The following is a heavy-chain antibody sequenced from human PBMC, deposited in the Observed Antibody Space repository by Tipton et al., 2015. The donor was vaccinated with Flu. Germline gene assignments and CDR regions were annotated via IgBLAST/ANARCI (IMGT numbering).Heavy chain of an antibody. V-gene: IGHV4-39*01. Sequence: GLVKPSETLSLTCTVSSGSIGSTNYFCAWIRQPPGKRLELIGSIFPSGTTYYNPSLKSRVTISVDTSKSQFSLMLRSVTAADTAVYYCARLSYYDVDLKNFYFDHWGQGALVTVSS. D-gene: IGHD3-10*02. CDR3: ARLSYYDVDLKNFYFDH. CDR1: SGSIGSTNYF. CDR2: IFPSGTT. J-gene: IGHJ4*02.